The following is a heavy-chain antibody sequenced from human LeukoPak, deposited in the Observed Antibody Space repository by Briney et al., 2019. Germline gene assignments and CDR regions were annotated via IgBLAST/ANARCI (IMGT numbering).Heavy chain of an antibody. D-gene: IGHD3-9*01. CDR2: ISYDGGNK. V-gene: IGHV3-30*04. J-gene: IGHJ4*02. CDR1: GFTFSSYT. CDR3: ARDLKGSNYDILTGPIGAY. Sequence: PGRSLRLSCAASGFTFSSYTMCWVRQAPHKGLEWVAVISYDGGNKDYADSVKGRFTISRDNSKNTLSLQMNSLRPEDTAVYYCARDLKGSNYDILTGPIGAYWGQGTLVTVSS.